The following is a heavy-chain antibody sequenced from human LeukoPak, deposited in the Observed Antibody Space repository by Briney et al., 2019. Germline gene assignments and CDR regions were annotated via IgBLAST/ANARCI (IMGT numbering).Heavy chain of an antibody. J-gene: IGHJ4*02. Sequence: SVKVSCKVSGYTLTELSMRWVRQAPGQGLEWMGGIIPMSGTVNNAQKFQGRVTITADKSTGTAYMELSSLRSDDTAVYYCARETGYAYGRAPLDYWGQGTLVTVSS. CDR3: ARETGYAYGRAPLDY. V-gene: IGHV1-69*06. D-gene: IGHD5-18*01. CDR1: GYTLTELS. CDR2: IIPMSGTV.